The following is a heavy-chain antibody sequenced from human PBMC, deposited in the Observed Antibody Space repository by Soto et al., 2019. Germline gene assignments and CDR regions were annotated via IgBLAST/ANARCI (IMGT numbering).Heavy chain of an antibody. D-gene: IGHD5-12*01. CDR3: ARGRGYSYGLDP. V-gene: IGHV4-30-4*01. CDR2: ISYSGTT. Sequence: QVQLQESGPGLVKPSQTLSLTCTVSGDSISSANNYWSWIRQPPVEGLEWIGFISYSGTTSYSPSLKSRLDISLDTSKNQFSLSLTSVTAADTAVYYCARGRGYSYGLDPWGQGTLVTVSS. CDR1: GDSISSANNY. J-gene: IGHJ5*02.